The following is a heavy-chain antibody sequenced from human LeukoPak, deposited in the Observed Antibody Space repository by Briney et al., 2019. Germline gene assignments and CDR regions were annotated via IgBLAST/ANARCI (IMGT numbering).Heavy chain of an antibody. CDR1: GGSFSGYY. D-gene: IGHD2-2*01. Sequence: KPSETLSLTCAVYGGSFSGYYWSWIRQPPGKGLEWIGEIYHSGSTNYNPSLKSRVTIAVDTSKNQFSLKLSSVTAADTAVDDCARVPAFSSTSCYPSNWFDLWSQGTLVTFSS. J-gene: IGHJ5*02. CDR2: IYHSGST. V-gene: IGHV4-34*01. CDR3: ARVPAFSSTSCYPSNWFDL.